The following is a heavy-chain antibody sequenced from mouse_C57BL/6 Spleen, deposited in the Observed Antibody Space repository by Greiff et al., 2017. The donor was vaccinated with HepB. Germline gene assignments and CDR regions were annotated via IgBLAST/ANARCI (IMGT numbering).Heavy chain of an antibody. Sequence: QVQLKQPGAELVMPGASVKLSCKASGYTFTSYWMHWVKQRPGQGLEWIGEIDPSDSYTNYNQKFKGKSTLTVDKSSSTAYMQLSSLTAEDSAVYYCLLGGFAYWGQGTLVTVSA. D-gene: IGHD3-1*01. J-gene: IGHJ3*01. CDR2: IDPSDSYT. CDR3: LLGGFAY. V-gene: IGHV1-69*01. CDR1: GYTFTSYW.